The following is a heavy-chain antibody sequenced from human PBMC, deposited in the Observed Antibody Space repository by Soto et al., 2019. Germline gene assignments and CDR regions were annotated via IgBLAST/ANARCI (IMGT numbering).Heavy chain of an antibody. Sequence: QVQLQESGPGLVKPSQTLSLTCSVSGDYIHVGGYYWTWIRQRPGKGLEWMGYIYYTGKTYYNPSLESRLTMSVDRSKNQFCLRLTSVTAADTAVYFCGRDLTSNANCIDPWGQGTLVTVSS. D-gene: IGHD2-2*01. CDR3: GRDLTSNANCIDP. V-gene: IGHV4-30-4*01. CDR1: GDYIHVGGYY. J-gene: IGHJ5*02. CDR2: IYYTGKT.